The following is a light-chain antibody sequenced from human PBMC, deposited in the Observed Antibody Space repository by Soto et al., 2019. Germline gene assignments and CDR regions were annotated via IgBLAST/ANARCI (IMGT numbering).Light chain of an antibody. CDR2: NAS. J-gene: IGKJ4*01. CDR1: QSVSSNY. V-gene: IGKV3-20*01. CDR3: QQYVSTPLT. Sequence: EIVLTQSPGTLSLSPGERVTLPCRASQSVSSNYLAWHQQKPGQAPRLLIYNASSRATGIPDRFSGSGSGTDFTLTISRLEPEDFAVYYCQQYVSTPLTFGGGTKVEIK.